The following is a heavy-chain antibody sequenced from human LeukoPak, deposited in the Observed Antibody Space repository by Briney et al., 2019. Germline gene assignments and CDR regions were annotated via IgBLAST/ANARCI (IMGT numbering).Heavy chain of an antibody. CDR2: IYPDDSDT. CDR3: ARSYSSGNCDY. J-gene: IGHJ4*02. V-gene: IGHV5-51*01. Sequence: GESLKISCKGSGYSFTSYWIGWVRQMPGKGLEWMGIIYPDDSDTRYSPSFQGQVTISADKSINTAYLQWSSLEASDTAIYFCARSYSSGNCDYWGQGTLVTVSS. CDR1: GYSFTSYW. D-gene: IGHD3-10*01.